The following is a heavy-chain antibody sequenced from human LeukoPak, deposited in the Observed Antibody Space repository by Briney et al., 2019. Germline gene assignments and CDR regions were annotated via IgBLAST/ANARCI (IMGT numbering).Heavy chain of an antibody. CDR3: AKRRRYCSGGSCNEYYYFDY. CDR1: GFTFSSYA. V-gene: IGHV3-23*01. D-gene: IGHD2-15*01. CDR2: ISGSGGST. J-gene: IGHJ4*02. Sequence: GGSLRLSSAASGFTFSSYAMSWVRQAPGKGLEWVSAISGSGGSTYYADSVKGRFTISRDNSKNTLYLQMNSLRAENTAVYYCAKRRRYCSGGSCNEYYYFDYWGQGTLVTVSS.